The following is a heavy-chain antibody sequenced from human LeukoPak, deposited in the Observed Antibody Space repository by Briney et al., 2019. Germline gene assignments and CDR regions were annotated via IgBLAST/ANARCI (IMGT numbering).Heavy chain of an antibody. CDR1: GFTFSSYA. Sequence: PGGSLRLSCAASGFTFSSYAMSWVREAPGKGLVWVSSISVSGGGTYYADSVKGRFTISRDNSKNTLYLQMNSLSAEDTAVYYCARRGIVLGAAPVLKYSFDYWGQGTLVTVSS. CDR3: ARRGIVLGAAPVLKYSFDY. V-gene: IGHV3-23*01. CDR2: ISVSGGGT. J-gene: IGHJ4*02. D-gene: IGHD1-26*01.